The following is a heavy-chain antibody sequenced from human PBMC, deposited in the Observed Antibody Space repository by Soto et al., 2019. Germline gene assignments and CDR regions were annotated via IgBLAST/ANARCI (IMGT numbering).Heavy chain of an antibody. CDR1: GGSISSGNW. Sequence: QVQLQESGPGLVKPSGTLSLNCAVSGGSISSGNWWSWVRQPPGKGLEWIGEVYESGSTNYNQSLKSRVTISADKSKTHFSLKMSSVTAADTAVYFCARVNYYENSYNSKYFLDYWGQGTLVTVSS. CDR3: ARVNYYENSYNSKYFLDY. V-gene: IGHV4-4*02. J-gene: IGHJ4*02. CDR2: VYESGST. D-gene: IGHD3-22*01.